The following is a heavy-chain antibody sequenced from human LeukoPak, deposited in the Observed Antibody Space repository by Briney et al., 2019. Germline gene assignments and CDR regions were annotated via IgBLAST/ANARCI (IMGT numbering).Heavy chain of an antibody. D-gene: IGHD2-2*01. CDR1: GYTFTSYG. Sequence: ASVKVSCKASGYTFTSYGISWVRQAPGQGLEWMGWISAYNGNTNYAQKLQGRVTMTTDTSTSTAYMELRSLGSDDTAVYYCARDRYCSSTSCFNWFGPWGQGTLVTVSS. J-gene: IGHJ5*02. V-gene: IGHV1-18*01. CDR2: ISAYNGNT. CDR3: ARDRYCSSTSCFNWFGP.